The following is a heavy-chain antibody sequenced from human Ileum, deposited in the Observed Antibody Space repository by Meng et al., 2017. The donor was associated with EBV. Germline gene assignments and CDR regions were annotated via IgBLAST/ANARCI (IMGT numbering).Heavy chain of an antibody. D-gene: IGHD2-2*02. V-gene: IGHV4-4*02. CDR1: GGSISSSDW. Sequence: QVQLQESGPGLVKPSGTLSLTCAVSGGSISSSDWWSWVRQPPGKGLEWIGEIYRGGGTNYNASLKSQVTISVDTSKNHFSLKLNSVTAADTAVYYCARVRVIPAAIGFDYWGQGTLVTVSS. J-gene: IGHJ4*02. CDR3: ARVRVIPAAIGFDY. CDR2: IYRGGGT.